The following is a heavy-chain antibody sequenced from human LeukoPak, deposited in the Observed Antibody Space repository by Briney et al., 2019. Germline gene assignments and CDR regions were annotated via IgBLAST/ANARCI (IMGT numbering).Heavy chain of an antibody. Sequence: SQTLSVTCTVSGGSISSGSYYCSWIRQPAGKGLEWIGRIYTSGSTNYNPSLKSRVTISVDTSKNQFSLKLSSVTAADTAVYYCARLRDNWFNPWGQGTLVTVSS. J-gene: IGHJ5*02. CDR1: GGSISSGSYY. V-gene: IGHV4-61*02. CDR2: IYTSGST. CDR3: ARLRDNWFNP.